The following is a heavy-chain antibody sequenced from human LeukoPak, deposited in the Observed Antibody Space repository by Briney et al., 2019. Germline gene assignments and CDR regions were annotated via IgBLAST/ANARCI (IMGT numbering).Heavy chain of an antibody. CDR2: IESDGSST. J-gene: IGHJ3*02. V-gene: IGHV3-74*01. Sequence: GGSLRLSCAASGFTFSYYWMHWVRQAPGKGLVWVSRIESDGSSTSYADSVKGRFTISRDNAKHTLYLQMNSLRAEDTAVYYCARDPHGGSGSDPHDAFDIWGQGTMVTVSS. CDR3: ARDPHGGSGSDPHDAFDI. D-gene: IGHD1-26*01. CDR1: GFTFSYYW.